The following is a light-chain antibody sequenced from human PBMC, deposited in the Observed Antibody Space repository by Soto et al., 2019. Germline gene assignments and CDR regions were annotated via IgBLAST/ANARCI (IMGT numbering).Light chain of an antibody. V-gene: IGLV1-47*01. CDR2: RNN. Sequence: QSVLTPPPSASGTPGPRVTISCSGSSSNIGSNYVYWYQQLPGTAPKLLIYRNNQRPSGVPDRFSGSKSGTSASLAISGLRSEDEADYYCAAWDDSLSGLYVFGTGTKLTVL. CDR1: SSNIGSNY. CDR3: AAWDDSLSGLYV. J-gene: IGLJ1*01.